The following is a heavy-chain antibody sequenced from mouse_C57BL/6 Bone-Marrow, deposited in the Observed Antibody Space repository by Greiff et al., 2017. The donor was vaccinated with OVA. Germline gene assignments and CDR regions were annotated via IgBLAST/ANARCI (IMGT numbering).Heavy chain of an antibody. CDR3: ARWGTTIGDFDV. Sequence: VKLQQSGPELVKPGASVKLSCKASGYTFTSYGISWVKQRTGQGLEWIGEIYPRSGNTYYNEKFKGKATLTADKSSSTAYMELRSLTSEDSAVYFCARWGTTIGDFDVWGTGTTVTVSS. CDR2: IYPRSGNT. CDR1: GYTFTSYG. D-gene: IGHD1-1*01. V-gene: IGHV1-81*01. J-gene: IGHJ1*03.